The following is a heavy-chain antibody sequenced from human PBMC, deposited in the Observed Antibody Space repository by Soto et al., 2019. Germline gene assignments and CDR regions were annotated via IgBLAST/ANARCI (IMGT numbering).Heavy chain of an antibody. CDR1: GYTFTNYG. D-gene: IGHD3-10*01. Sequence: ASVKVSCEASGYTFTNYGISCVRQAPGQGLEGMGWINTYNGNTNHAQKLQGRVTMPTDTSTSTAYMELRSLRSDDTAVYYCARGVGSGTYYNQYNWFDPWGQGTLVTVSS. J-gene: IGHJ5*02. CDR3: ARGVGSGTYYNQYNWFDP. CDR2: INTYNGNT. V-gene: IGHV1-18*01.